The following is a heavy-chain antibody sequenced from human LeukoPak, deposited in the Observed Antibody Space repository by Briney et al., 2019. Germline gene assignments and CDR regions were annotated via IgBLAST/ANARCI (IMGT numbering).Heavy chain of an antibody. J-gene: IGHJ5*02. CDR3: ARNYGSRNYYNFVP. CDR2: ISYDGSHK. Sequence: GGSLRLSSAASGFTFSDYAIHWVRRAPGKGLEWVAVISYDGSHKFYADSVKGRFTISRDNSRNTGYLQMNSLSTEDTAVYYCARNYGSRNYYNFVPWGQGTLVTVSS. CDR1: GFTFSDYA. D-gene: IGHD3-10*01. V-gene: IGHV3-30*04.